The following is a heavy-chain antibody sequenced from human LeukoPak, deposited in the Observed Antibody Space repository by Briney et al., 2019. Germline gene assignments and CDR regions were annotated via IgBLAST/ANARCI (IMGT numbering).Heavy chain of an antibody. CDR2: INHSGST. CDR1: GGSF. J-gene: IGHJ3*01. CDR3: ARVGSNGVYYLGDDAFDL. Sequence: KASETLSLTCAVYGGSFWSWIRQPPGKGLEWIGEINHSGSTNYNPTLKSRVTMSVDTSKNQFSLKLSSVTAADTAMYYCARVGSNGVYYLGDDAFDLWGQGTMVIVSS. V-gene: IGHV4-34*01. D-gene: IGHD2-8*01.